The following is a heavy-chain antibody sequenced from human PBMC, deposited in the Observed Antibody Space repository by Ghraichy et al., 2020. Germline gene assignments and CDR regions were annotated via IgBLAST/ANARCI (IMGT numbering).Heavy chain of an antibody. Sequence: SETLSLTCTVSGGSVSSGSYYWSWIRQPPGKGLEWIGYIYYSGSTNYNPSLKSRVTISVDTSKNQFSLKLSSVTAADTAVYYCARAAAAGTGGWFDPWGQGTLVTVSS. CDR3: ARAAAAGTGGWFDP. CDR1: GGSVSSGSYY. D-gene: IGHD6-13*01. V-gene: IGHV4-61*01. J-gene: IGHJ5*02. CDR2: IYYSGST.